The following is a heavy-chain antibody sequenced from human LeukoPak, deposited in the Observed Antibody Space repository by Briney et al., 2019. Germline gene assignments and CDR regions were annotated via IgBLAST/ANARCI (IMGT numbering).Heavy chain of an antibody. J-gene: IGHJ4*02. D-gene: IGHD1-26*01. CDR2: IRSKAYGGTT. CDR1: GFTFVDYA. CDR3: TSRSGSYHFALDY. V-gene: IGHV3-49*04. Sequence: GGSLRLSCTASGFTFVDYAMSWVRQAPGKGLEWVGFIRSKAYGGTTEYAASVKGRFTISRDDSKSIAYLQMNSLKTEDTAVYYCTSRSGSYHFALDYWGQGTLVTVSS.